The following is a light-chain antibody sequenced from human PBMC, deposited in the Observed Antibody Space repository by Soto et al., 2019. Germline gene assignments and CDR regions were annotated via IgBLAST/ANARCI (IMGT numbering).Light chain of an antibody. CDR3: QQYGSSPLFT. CDR2: GAS. V-gene: IGKV3-20*01. CDR1: QSVSSSY. J-gene: IGKJ3*01. Sequence: EIVLTQSPGTLSLSPGERATLSCRASQSVSSSYLAWYQQKPGQAPRLLIYGASSRATGIPDRFSGSGSGTDFILTISRLEPEAFAVYYCQQYGSSPLFTFGPGTKVDVK.